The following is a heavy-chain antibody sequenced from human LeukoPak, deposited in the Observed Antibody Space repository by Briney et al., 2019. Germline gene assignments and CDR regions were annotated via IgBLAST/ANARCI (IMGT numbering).Heavy chain of an antibody. D-gene: IGHD3-22*01. CDR3: ARVASITMICDF. V-gene: IGHV3-11*06. Sequence: GGSLRLSCAASGFTFSDYYMSWMRQAPGKGLEWVSYISTSGRYTNYTDSVKGRFTISRDNAKNSLFLQMNSLRAEDTAVYYCARVASITMICDFWGQGTLVTVYS. CDR1: GFTFSDYY. J-gene: IGHJ4*02. CDR2: ISTSGRYT.